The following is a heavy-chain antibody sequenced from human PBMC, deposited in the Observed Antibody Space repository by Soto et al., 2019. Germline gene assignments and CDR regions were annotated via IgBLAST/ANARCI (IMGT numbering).Heavy chain of an antibody. Sequence: ASVKVSCKASGYTFTSYAMHWVRQAPGQRLEWMGWINAGNGNTKYSQKFQGRVTITRDTSASTAYMELSSLRSEDTAVYYCARVGDYYYDSSGYRPYYYYGMDVWGQGTTVTVSS. CDR3: ARVGDYYYDSSGYRPYYYYGMDV. D-gene: IGHD3-22*01. CDR2: INAGNGNT. J-gene: IGHJ6*02. CDR1: GYTFTSYA. V-gene: IGHV1-3*01.